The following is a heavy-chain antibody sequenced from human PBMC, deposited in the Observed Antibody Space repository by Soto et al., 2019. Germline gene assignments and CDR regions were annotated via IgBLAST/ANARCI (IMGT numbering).Heavy chain of an antibody. Sequence: GGSLRLSCAASGFTFDDYAMHWVRQAPGKGLEWVSLISGDGGSTYYADSVKGRFTISRDNSKNSLYLQMNSLRTEDTAVYYCAKGSVRVGAHDAFDIWGQGTMVTVSS. CDR1: GFTFDDYA. J-gene: IGHJ3*02. CDR3: AKGSVRVGAHDAFDI. CDR2: ISGDGGST. D-gene: IGHD1-26*01. V-gene: IGHV3-43*02.